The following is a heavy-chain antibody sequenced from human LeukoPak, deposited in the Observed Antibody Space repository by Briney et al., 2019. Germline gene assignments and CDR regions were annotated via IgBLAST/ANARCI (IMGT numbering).Heavy chain of an antibody. V-gene: IGHV1-18*01. CDR2: ISAYNGNT. CDR1: GYTFTSYG. J-gene: IGHJ6*03. D-gene: IGHD2-2*02. CDR3: ARLGGPNRYCSSTSCYNHYYYYYMDV. Sequence: ASVKVSCKASGYTFTSYGISWVRQAPGQGLEWMGWISAYNGNTNYAQKFQGRVTITRNTSISTAYMELSSLRSEDTAVYYCARLGGPNRYCSSTSCYNHYYYYYMDVWGKGTTVTVSS.